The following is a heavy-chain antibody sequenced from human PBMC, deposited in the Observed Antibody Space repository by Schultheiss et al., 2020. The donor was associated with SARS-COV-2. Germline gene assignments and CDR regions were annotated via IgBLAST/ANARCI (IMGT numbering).Heavy chain of an antibody. V-gene: IGHV3-73*01. CDR3: TTGMTTVTAWENY. CDR1: GFTFRGYA. Sequence: GGSLRLSFVASGFTFRGYAMHWVRQASGKGLEWVGRIRSKADSYATAYAASVKGRFTISRDDSKNTAYLQMNSLKTEDTALYYCTTGMTTVTAWENYWGQGTLVTVSS. J-gene: IGHJ4*02. D-gene: IGHD4-17*01. CDR2: IRSKADSYAT.